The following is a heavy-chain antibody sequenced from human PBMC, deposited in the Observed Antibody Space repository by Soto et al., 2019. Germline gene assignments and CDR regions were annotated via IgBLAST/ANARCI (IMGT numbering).Heavy chain of an antibody. D-gene: IGHD1-26*01. CDR2: IYPGDSDT. Sequence: PGESLKISCKGSGYSFTIYWIGWVRQMPGKGLEWMGIIYPGDSDTRYSPSFQGQVTISADKSISTAYLQWSSLKASDTAMYYCARRPIVGATEYYFDYWGPGTLVTVSS. J-gene: IGHJ4*02. V-gene: IGHV5-51*01. CDR3: ARRPIVGATEYYFDY. CDR1: GYSFTIYW.